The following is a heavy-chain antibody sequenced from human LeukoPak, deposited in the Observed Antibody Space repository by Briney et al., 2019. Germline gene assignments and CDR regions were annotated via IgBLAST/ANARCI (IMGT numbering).Heavy chain of an antibody. Sequence: SETLSLTCTVSGGSISRYYWSWIRQPAGEGLEWIGRIYTSGSTDYNPSLKSRVTISVDTSKNQFSLKLSSVTAADTAVYYCARDGILGQFCSSTSCYADYWGQGTLVTVSS. D-gene: IGHD2-2*01. J-gene: IGHJ4*02. CDR2: IYTSGST. CDR1: GGSISRYY. V-gene: IGHV4-4*07. CDR3: ARDGILGQFCSSTSCYADY.